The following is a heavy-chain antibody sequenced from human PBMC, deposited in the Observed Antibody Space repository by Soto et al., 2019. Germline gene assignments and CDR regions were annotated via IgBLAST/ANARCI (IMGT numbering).Heavy chain of an antibody. Sequence: SVKVSCKASGFTFTSSAVQWVRQSRGQRLEWIGWIVVGSGNTNYAQKFQERVTITRDMSTSTAYMELSSLRSEDTAVYYCAAGYSSSWYVASYYYYGMDVWGQGTTVTVSS. J-gene: IGHJ6*02. V-gene: IGHV1-58*01. CDR2: IVVGSGNT. D-gene: IGHD6-13*01. CDR3: AAGYSSSWYVASYYYYGMDV. CDR1: GFTFTSSA.